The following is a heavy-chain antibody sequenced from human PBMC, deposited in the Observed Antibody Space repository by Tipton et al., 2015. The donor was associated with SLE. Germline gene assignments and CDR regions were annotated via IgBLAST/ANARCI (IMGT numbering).Heavy chain of an antibody. CDR1: GYTFTSYY. V-gene: IGHV1-46*03. CDR3: ASLTGDYSAFDI. D-gene: IGHD3-9*01. CDR2: INPSGGST. J-gene: IGHJ3*02. Sequence: QLVQSGAEVKKPGASVKVSCKASGYTFTSYYMHWVRQAPGQGLEWIGIINPSGGSTSYAQKFQGRVTMTRDTSTSTVYMELSSLRSEDTAVYYCASLTGDYSAFDIWGQGTMVTVSS.